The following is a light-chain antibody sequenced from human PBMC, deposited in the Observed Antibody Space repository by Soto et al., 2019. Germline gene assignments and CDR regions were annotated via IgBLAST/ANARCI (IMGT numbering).Light chain of an antibody. CDR1: SRDVGAFNY. J-gene: IGLJ3*02. V-gene: IGLV2-14*01. Sequence: QSALTQPASVSGSPGQSITISCTGTSRDVGAFNYVSWYQQHPDKAPKLLISEVNNRPSGVSHRFSGSKSGNTASLTISGLQAEDEATYYCQSFDNSRSTSRVFGGGTKLTVL. CDR2: EVN. CDR3: QSFDNSRSTSRV.